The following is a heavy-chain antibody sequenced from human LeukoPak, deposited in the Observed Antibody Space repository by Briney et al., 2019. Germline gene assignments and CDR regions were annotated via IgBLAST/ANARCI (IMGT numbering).Heavy chain of an antibody. J-gene: IGHJ6*04. Sequence: GGSLRLSCAASGFTFSSYRMSWVRQAPGKGLEWVSYISSSGSTIYYADSVKGRFTISRDNAKNSLYLQMNSLRAEDTAVYYCAELGITMIGGVWGKGTTVTISS. CDR3: AELGITMIGGV. V-gene: IGHV3-48*03. CDR2: ISSSGSTI. D-gene: IGHD3-10*02. CDR1: GFTFSSYR.